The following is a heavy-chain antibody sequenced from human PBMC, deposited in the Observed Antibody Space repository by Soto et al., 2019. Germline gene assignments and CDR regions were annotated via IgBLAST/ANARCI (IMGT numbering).Heavy chain of an antibody. CDR1: GGSFSGYY. D-gene: IGHD4-17*01. CDR3: ARNGDYHLYFDY. CDR2: INHSGST. Sequence: SETLSLTCAVYGGSFSGYYLSWIRQPPGKGLEWIGEINHSGSTNYNPSLKSRVTISVDTSKNQFSLKLSSVTAADTAVYYCARNGDYHLYFDYWGQGTLVTVSS. J-gene: IGHJ4*02. V-gene: IGHV4-34*01.